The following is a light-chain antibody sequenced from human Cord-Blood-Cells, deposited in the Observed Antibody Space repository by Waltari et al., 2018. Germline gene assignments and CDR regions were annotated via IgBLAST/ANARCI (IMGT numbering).Light chain of an antibody. Sequence: QSALTQPASVSGSPGQSITISCTGTSSDVGVYNYVFWYQQHPGKAPKLMIYDVSNRPSGVSNRFSDSKSGNTASLTISGLQAEDEADYYCSSYTSSSTYVFGTGTKVTVL. CDR3: SSYTSSSTYV. V-gene: IGLV2-14*01. CDR2: DVS. CDR1: SSDVGVYNY. J-gene: IGLJ1*01.